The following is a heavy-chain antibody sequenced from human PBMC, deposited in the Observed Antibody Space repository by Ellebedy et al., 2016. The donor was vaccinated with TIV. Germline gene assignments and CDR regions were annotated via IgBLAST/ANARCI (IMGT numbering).Heavy chain of an antibody. J-gene: IGHJ4*02. CDR1: GGSISAYY. Sequence: SETLSLXCTVSGGSISAYYWTWIRQSPGKGLEWIGYTYYNGSTKYSPSLKSRVTISVDTSKNQFSLKLSSVTAADTAVYYCARAVGYSVDYWGQGTLVTVSS. V-gene: IGHV4-59*01. CDR2: TYYNGST. CDR3: ARAVGYSVDY. D-gene: IGHD5-12*01.